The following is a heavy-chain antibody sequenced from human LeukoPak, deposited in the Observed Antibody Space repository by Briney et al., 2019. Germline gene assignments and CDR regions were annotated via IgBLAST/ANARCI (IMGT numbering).Heavy chain of an antibody. D-gene: IGHD1-26*01. J-gene: IGHJ4*02. CDR1: GFTVSSNS. Sequence: GGSLRLSCTVSGFTVSSNSMSWVRQAPGKGLEWVSFIYSGGNTHYSDSVKGRFTVSRDNSNNRLYLQMSGLTAADTAVYYCAKDRSIGTYYTFDHWGQGTLVTVSS. CDR2: IYSGGNT. CDR3: AKDRSIGTYYTFDH. V-gene: IGHV3-53*01.